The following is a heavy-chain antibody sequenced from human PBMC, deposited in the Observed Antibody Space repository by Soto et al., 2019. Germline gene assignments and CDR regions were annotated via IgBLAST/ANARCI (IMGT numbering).Heavy chain of an antibody. CDR3: TRLISAAQDY. V-gene: IGHV3-73*01. D-gene: IGHD3-22*01. CDR1: GFVFKDSS. J-gene: IGHJ4*02. Sequence: EVLLVESGGGLVQPGVSLKLSCAASGFVFKDSSIHWVRQASGKGLEWVGRIRDRAYNYATSYAASVKGRFTISRDDSSNTAFLQMNSLKTEYTAIYYCTRLISAAQDYWGQGTRVTVSS. CDR2: IRDRAYNYAT.